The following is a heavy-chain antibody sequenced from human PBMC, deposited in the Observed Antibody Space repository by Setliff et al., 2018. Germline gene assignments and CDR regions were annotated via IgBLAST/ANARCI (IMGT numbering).Heavy chain of an antibody. Sequence: LRLSCAASGFTFSDYAMTWVRQAPGKGLEGVSTISGTSSRIDYADSVKGRFTISRDNSKNTVYLQMNNLRAEDTAVYYCAKGLRSGSTTQPFDWGQGTLVTVSS. J-gene: IGHJ4*02. D-gene: IGHD1-26*01. CDR1: GFTFSDYA. CDR2: ISGTSSRI. V-gene: IGHV3-23*01. CDR3: AKGLRSGSTTQPFD.